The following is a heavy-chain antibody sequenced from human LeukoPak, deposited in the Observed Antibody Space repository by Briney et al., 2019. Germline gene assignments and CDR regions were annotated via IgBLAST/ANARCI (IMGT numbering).Heavy chain of an antibody. CDR3: AKASRVGSSGSRNAFDI. CDR2: TQYDVSNK. J-gene: IGHJ3*02. Sequence: GGSLRLSCAASGFTFSSYGMHWVRQAPGKGLEWVAFTQYDVSNKHYVDSVKGRFTISRDNSKNTLFLQMNSLTVEDTAVYYCAKASRVGSSGSRNAFDIWGQGTMVTVSS. CDR1: GFTFSSYG. V-gene: IGHV3-30*02. D-gene: IGHD6-19*01.